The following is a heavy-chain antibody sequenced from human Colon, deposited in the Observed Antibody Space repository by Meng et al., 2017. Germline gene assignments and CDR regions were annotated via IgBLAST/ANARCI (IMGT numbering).Heavy chain of an antibody. J-gene: IGHJ5*02. CDR1: GFTFSSSA. CDR3: AKIGYCSGGSCTWFDP. Sequence: GESLKISCAASGFTFSSSAMSWVRQAPGKGLEWVSAIGGSGGGTHYADSVKGRFTISRDNSKNTLYLQMNSLRAEETAVYYCAKIGYCSGGSCTWFDPWGQGTRVTVYS. D-gene: IGHD2-15*01. CDR2: IGGSGGGT. V-gene: IGHV3-23*01.